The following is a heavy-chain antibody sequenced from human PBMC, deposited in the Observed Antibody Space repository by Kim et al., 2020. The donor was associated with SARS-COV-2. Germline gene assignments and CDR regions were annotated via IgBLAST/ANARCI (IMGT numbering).Heavy chain of an antibody. Sequence: ASVTVSCKASGYTFTSYAMHWVRQAPGQRLEWMGWINAGNGNTIYSQKFQGRVTITRDTSASTAYMELSSLRSEDTAVYYCARACGQGIAAAVGYWGQGTLVTVSS. CDR2: INAGNGNT. CDR1: GYTFTSYA. V-gene: IGHV1-3*01. J-gene: IGHJ4*02. CDR3: ARACGQGIAAAVGY. D-gene: IGHD6-13*01.